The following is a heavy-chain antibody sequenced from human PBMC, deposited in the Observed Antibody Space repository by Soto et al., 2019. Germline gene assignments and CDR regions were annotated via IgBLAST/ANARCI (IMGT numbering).Heavy chain of an antibody. CDR3: ARDFDYGHYEMENWFDP. CDR1: GDSVSSNSAA. CDR2: TYYRSKWYN. Sequence: SQTLSLTCAIPGDSVSSNSAAWNWIRQSPSRGLEWLGRTYYRSKWYNDYAVSVKSRITINPDTSKNQFSLQLNSVTPEDTAVNYCARDFDYGHYEMENWFDPWGQGTLVTVSS. V-gene: IGHV6-1*01. J-gene: IGHJ5*02. D-gene: IGHD4-17*01.